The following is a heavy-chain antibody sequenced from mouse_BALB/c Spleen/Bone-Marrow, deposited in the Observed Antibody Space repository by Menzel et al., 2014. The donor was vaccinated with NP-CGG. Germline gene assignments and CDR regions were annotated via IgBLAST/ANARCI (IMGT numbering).Heavy chain of an antibody. CDR3: TRSELRRGGYALDY. D-gene: IGHD2-12*01. CDR1: GYSFTSYW. J-gene: IGHJ4*01. V-gene: IGHV1S81*02. Sequence: VQVVESRAELVKPGASVKLSCKASGYSFTSYWMHWVKQRPGQGLEWIGEISLSNGRSNYNEKFKSEATLTVDKSSSTAYMQLSGLTSEDSAVYYCTRSELRRGGYALDYWGLGTSVTVSS. CDR2: ISLSNGRS.